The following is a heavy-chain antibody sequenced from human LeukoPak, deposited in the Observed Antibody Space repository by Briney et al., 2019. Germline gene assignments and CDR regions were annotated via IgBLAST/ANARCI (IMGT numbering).Heavy chain of an antibody. CDR2: IYYSGST. CDR1: GGSISSGGYY. CDR3: ARGVYSSGWYGTGAFDI. V-gene: IGHV4-31*03. J-gene: IGHJ3*02. Sequence: PSETLSLTCTVSGGSISSGGYYWSWIRQHPGKGLEWIGYIYYSGSTYYNPSFKSRVTISVDTSKNQFSLKLSSVTAADTAVYYCARGVYSSGWYGTGAFDIWGQGTMVTVSS. D-gene: IGHD6-19*01.